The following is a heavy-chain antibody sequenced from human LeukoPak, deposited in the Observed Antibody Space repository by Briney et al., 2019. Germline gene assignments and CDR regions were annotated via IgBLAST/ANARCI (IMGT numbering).Heavy chain of an antibody. Sequence: ASVKVSCKASGYTFNKYGISWVRQAPGQGLEWMGWISAYNGDTNYAQKFQARVTLTTDTSTSTAYMEVRSLRSEDTAVYYCARELYYYGSGTGTYYYYGMDVWGQGTTVTVSS. CDR1: GYTFNKYG. V-gene: IGHV1-18*01. D-gene: IGHD3-10*01. CDR3: ARELYYYGSGTGTYYYYGMDV. CDR2: ISAYNGDT. J-gene: IGHJ6*02.